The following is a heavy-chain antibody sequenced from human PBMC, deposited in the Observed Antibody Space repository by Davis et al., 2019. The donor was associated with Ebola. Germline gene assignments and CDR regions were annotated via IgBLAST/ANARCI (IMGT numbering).Heavy chain of an antibody. CDR1: GFTFTNYW. CDR3: ARGPSTGNSFSY. V-gene: IGHV3-74*01. Sequence: HTGGSLRLSCAASGFTFTNYWMHWVRQAPGKGLVWVSRINGDTSRTSYADSVKGRFTISRDNAKNTLYLQMNSLRAEDTAVYYCARGPSTGNSFSYWGQGTLVTVSS. J-gene: IGHJ4*02. CDR2: INGDTSRT. D-gene: IGHD6-13*01.